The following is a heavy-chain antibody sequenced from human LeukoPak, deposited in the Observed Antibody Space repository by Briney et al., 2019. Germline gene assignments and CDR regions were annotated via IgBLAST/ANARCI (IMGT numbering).Heavy chain of an antibody. CDR1: GFTFSSYE. J-gene: IGHJ4*02. CDR3: ARRRGGDPTLDY. D-gene: IGHD2-21*02. Sequence: GGSLRLSCAASGFTFSSYEMNWVRQAPGKGLEWVSYINSSGSTIYYADSVNGRFTISRDNAKNSLYLQMNSLRAEDTAVYYCARRRGGDPTLDYWGQGTLVTVSS. V-gene: IGHV3-48*03. CDR2: INSSGSTI.